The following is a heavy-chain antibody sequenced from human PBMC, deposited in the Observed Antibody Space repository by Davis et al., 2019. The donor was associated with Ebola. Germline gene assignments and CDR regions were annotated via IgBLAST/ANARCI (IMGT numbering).Heavy chain of an antibody. CDR3: AKDLTMVRGVPVDP. D-gene: IGHD3-10*01. CDR2: IRYDGSNK. V-gene: IGHV3-30*02. CDR1: GFSFRSYG. Sequence: GESLKISCEASGFSFRSYGMHWVRQAPGKGLEWVAFIRYDGSNKYYADSVKGRFTISRDNSKNTLYLQMNSLRAEDTAVYYCAKDLTMVRGVPVDPWGQGTLVTVSS. J-gene: IGHJ5*02.